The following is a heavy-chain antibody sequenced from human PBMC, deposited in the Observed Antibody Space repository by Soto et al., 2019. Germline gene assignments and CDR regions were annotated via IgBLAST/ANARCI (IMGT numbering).Heavy chain of an antibody. V-gene: IGHV3-74*01. D-gene: IGHD3-3*01. CDR3: ARAGDFWSGYNNWFDH. CDR1: GFTFSSYW. Sequence: XGSLRLSCAASGFTFSSYWMHWVRQAPGKGLVWVSRINSDGSSTSYADSVKGRFTISRDNAKNTLYLQMNSLRAEDTAVYYCARAGDFWSGYNNWFDHWGQGTLVTVSS. J-gene: IGHJ5*02. CDR2: INSDGSST.